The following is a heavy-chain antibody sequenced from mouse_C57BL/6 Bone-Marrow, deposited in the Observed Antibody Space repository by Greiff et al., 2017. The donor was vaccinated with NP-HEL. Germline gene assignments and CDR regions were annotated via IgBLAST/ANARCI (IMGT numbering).Heavy chain of an antibody. Sequence: QVQLQQSGAELVRPGASVTLSCKASGYTFTDYEMHWVKQTPVHGLEWIGAIDPETGGTAYNQKFKGKAILTAAKSSSTAYMELSRVESEDSTVYYWARGVYYGYNADYYAMDYWGQGTTVTVSS. CDR3: ARGVYYGYNADYYAMDY. D-gene: IGHD2-2*01. V-gene: IGHV1-15*01. J-gene: IGHJ4*01. CDR1: GYTFTDYE. CDR2: IDPETGGT.